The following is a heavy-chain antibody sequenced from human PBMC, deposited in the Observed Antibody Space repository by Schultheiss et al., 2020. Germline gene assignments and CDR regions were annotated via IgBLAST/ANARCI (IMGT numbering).Heavy chain of an antibody. Sequence: WGSMRLACAASGFTFSSYGMHWVRQAPGKGLEWVAVISYDGSNKYYADSVKGRFTISRDNSKNTLYLQMNSLRAEDTAVYYCAKRATSSWYEYYYYGMDVWGKGTTVTVSS. CDR1: GFTFSSYG. J-gene: IGHJ6*04. V-gene: IGHV3-30*18. D-gene: IGHD6-13*01. CDR2: ISYDGSNK. CDR3: AKRATSSWYEYYYYGMDV.